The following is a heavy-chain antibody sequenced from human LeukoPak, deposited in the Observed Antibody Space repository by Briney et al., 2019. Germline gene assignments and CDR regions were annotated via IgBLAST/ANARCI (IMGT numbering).Heavy chain of an antibody. J-gene: IGHJ5*02. V-gene: IGHV4-34*01. CDR2: INHSGST. D-gene: IGHD2-15*01. CDR1: GGSFSGYY. Sequence: SETLSLTCAVYGGSFSGYYWSWIRQPPGKGLEWIGEINHSGSTNYNPSLKSRVTISVDTSKNQFSLKLSSVTAADTAVYYCARGQGGYCSGGSCYPKRAQYNWFDPWGQGTLVTVSS. CDR3: ARGQGGYCSGGSCYPKRAQYNWFDP.